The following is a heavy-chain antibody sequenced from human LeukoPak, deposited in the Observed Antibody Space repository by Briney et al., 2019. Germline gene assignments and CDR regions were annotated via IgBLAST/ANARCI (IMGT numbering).Heavy chain of an antibody. D-gene: IGHD2-21*01. CDR1: GGSISSSSYY. CDR3: ARGAYCGGDCFPPSVCY. CDR2: IYYSGST. Sequence: PSETLSLTCTVSGGSISSSSYYWGWIRQPPGKGLEWIGSIYYSGSTYYNPSLKSRVTISVDTSKNQFSLKLSSVTAADTAVYYCARGAYCGGDCFPPSVCYWGQGTLVTVSS. V-gene: IGHV4-39*01. J-gene: IGHJ4*02.